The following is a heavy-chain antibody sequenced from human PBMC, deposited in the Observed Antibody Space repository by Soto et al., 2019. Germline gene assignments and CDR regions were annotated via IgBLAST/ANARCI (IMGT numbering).Heavy chain of an antibody. CDR3: ARKGGGVVTAIHDAFDI. CDR2: ISSSGSTI. J-gene: IGHJ3*02. CDR1: GFTFSSYE. D-gene: IGHD2-21*02. V-gene: IGHV3-48*03. Sequence: QPGGSLRLSCAASGFTFSSYEMNWLRQAPGKGLEWVSYISSSGSTIYYADSVKGRFTISRDNAKNSLYLQMNSLRAEDTAVYYCARKGGGVVTAIHDAFDIWDQGTMVTVSS.